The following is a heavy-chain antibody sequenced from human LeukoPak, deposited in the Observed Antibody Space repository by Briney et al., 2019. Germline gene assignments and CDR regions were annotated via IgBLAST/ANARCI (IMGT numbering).Heavy chain of an antibody. V-gene: IGHV1-69*13. CDR1: GVTFSSYA. CDR2: IIPMFGTT. Sequence: ASVKVSCKASGVTFSSYAISWVRQAPGQGLEWMGGIIPMFGTTNYAKKFQDTVTFTADESTSTAYMELSSLRSEDTALYYCARGGIKIFGVVQNWFDPWGQGTLTVSS. J-gene: IGHJ5*02. D-gene: IGHD3-3*01. CDR3: ARGGIKIFGVVQNWFDP.